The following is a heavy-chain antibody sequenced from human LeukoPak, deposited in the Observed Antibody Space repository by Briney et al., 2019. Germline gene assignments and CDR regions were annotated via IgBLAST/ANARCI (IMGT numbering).Heavy chain of an antibody. D-gene: IGHD2-2*01. CDR2: ISGSGGST. V-gene: IGHV3-23*01. CDR1: GFTFSSYA. Sequence: GGSLRLSCAASGFTFSSYAMSWVRQAPGKGLEWVSAISGSGGSTYYADSVKGRFTISRDNSKNTLYLQMNSLRAEDTAVYYCARDTGYCSSTNCYDALDIWGQGAMVTVSS. CDR3: ARDTGYCSSTNCYDALDI. J-gene: IGHJ3*02.